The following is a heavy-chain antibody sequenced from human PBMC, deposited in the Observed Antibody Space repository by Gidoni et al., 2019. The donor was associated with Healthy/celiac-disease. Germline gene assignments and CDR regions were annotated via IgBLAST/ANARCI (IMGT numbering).Heavy chain of an antibody. J-gene: IGHJ6*02. CDR1: GFTFSSYS. D-gene: IGHD6-13*01. CDR3: ARGRDSSSWHYYYYGMDV. CDR2: ISSSSSYI. V-gene: IGHV3-21*01. Sequence: EVQLVESGGGMVKPGGSLRLSGAASGFTFSSYSMNWVRQAPGKGLEWVSSISSSSSYIYYADSVKGRFTISRDNAKNSLYLQMNSLRAEDTAVYYCARGRDSSSWHYYYYGMDVWGQGTTVTVSS.